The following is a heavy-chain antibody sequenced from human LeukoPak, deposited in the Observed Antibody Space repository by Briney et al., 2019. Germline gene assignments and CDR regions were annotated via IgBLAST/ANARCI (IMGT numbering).Heavy chain of an antibody. CDR3: AFGGDSPPYEDAFDI. J-gene: IGHJ3*02. CDR2: IYHSGST. Sequence: PSGTLSLTCAVSGGSISSSNWWSWVRQPPGKGLEWIGEIYHSGSTNYNPSLKSRVTISVDTSKNQFSLKLSSVTAADTAVYYCAFGGDSPPYEDAFDIWGQGTMVTVSS. V-gene: IGHV4-4*02. D-gene: IGHD3-10*01. CDR1: GGSISSSNW.